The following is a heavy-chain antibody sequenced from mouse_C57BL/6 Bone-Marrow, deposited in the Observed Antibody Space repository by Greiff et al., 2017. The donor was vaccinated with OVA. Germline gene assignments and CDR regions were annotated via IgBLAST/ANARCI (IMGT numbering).Heavy chain of an antibody. D-gene: IGHD4-1*01. CDR2: IGPCDSYT. CDR3: ARDWELAGFAY. J-gene: IGHJ3*01. V-gene: IGHV1-50*01. CDR1: GYTFTSYW. Sequence: VQLQQPGAELVKPGASVKLSCKASGYTFTSYWMQWVNQRPGQGLEWIGEIGPCDSYTNYNQKFKGKATLTVDTSSSTAYMQLSSLTSEDSAVDYCARDWELAGFAYWGQGTLVTVSA.